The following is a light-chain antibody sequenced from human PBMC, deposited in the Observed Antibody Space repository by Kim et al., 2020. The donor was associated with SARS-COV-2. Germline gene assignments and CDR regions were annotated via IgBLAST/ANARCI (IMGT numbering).Light chain of an antibody. Sequence: QSVLTQPPSVSGALGQRVTISCTGSSSNIGAGFDVHWYQQLPGTAPKLLIYGNNNRPSGVPDRFSGSKSGTSASLAITGLQAEDEADYYCLSYDSSLSGWVFGGGTKLTVL. CDR1: SSNIGAGFD. CDR3: LSYDSSLSGWV. CDR2: GNN. V-gene: IGLV1-40*01. J-gene: IGLJ3*02.